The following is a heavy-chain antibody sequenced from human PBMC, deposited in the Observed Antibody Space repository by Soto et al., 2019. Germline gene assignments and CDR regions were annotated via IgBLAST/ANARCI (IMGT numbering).Heavy chain of an antibody. CDR2: IYYSGST. V-gene: IGHV4-59*01. Sequence: SETLSLTCTVSGGSISSYYWSWIRQPPGKGLEWIGYIYYSGSTNYNPSLKSRVTISVDTSKNQFSLKLSSVTAADTAVYYCARGIGSGWYWRMTAIPEFRWFDPWGQGTLVTVSS. CDR1: GGSISSYY. D-gene: IGHD6-19*01. CDR3: ARGIGSGWYWRMTAIPEFRWFDP. J-gene: IGHJ5*02.